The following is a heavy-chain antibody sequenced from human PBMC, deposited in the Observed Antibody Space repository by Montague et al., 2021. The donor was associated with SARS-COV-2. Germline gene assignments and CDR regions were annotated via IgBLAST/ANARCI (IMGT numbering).Heavy chain of an antibody. V-gene: IGHV4-59*01. J-gene: IGHJ6*02. CDR2: IDYSGST. Sequence: SETLSLTRTVSGGSISTYYWNWIRQFPGKGQEWIGYIDYSGSTNYNPSLQSRVIISVDRSKIQFSLKLNSVTAADTAIYYCARLPYDNSYGMDVWGQGTTVTVSS. CDR1: GGSISTYY. CDR3: ARLPYDNSYGMDV. D-gene: IGHD3-9*01.